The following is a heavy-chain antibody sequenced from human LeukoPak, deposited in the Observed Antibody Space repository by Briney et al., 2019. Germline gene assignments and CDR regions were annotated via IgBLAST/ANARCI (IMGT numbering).Heavy chain of an antibody. CDR1: GYTFTGYY. D-gene: IGHD3-22*01. V-gene: IGHV1-2*02. CDR3: ARDLDSSGYRKGY. CDR2: INPNSGGT. Sequence: ASVKVSCKASGYTFTGYYMHWVRQAPGQGLEWVGWINPNSGGTNYAQKFQGRVTMTRDTSISTAYMELSRLRSDDTAVYYCARDLDSSGYRKGYWGQGTLVTVSS. J-gene: IGHJ4*02.